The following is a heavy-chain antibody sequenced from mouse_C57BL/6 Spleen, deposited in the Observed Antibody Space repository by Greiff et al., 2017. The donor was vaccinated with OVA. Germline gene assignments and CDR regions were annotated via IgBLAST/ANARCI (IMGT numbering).Heavy chain of an antibody. CDR1: GFTFSDYY. D-gene: IGHD2-3*01. Sequence: DVKLVESEGGLVQPGSSMKLSCTASGFTFSDYYMAWVRQVPEKGLEWVANINYDGSSTYYLDSLKSRFIISRDNAKNILYLQMSSLKSEDTATYYCARGGFYDWYFDVWGTGTTVTVSS. CDR3: ARGGFYDWYFDV. CDR2: INYDGSST. V-gene: IGHV5-16*01. J-gene: IGHJ1*03.